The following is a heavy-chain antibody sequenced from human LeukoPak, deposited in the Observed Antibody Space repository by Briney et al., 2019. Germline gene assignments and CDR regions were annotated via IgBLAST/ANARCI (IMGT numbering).Heavy chain of an antibody. CDR3: TRGGDVYKLGNF. V-gene: IGHV4-39*01. J-gene: IGHJ4*02. Sequence: SETLTLTCTVSDDSILINDYSRIWIRQPPGKGLEWVGTCGTPYYSPSLNSRVSISLDTSKNQFSLMLKSVTATDTAVYYCTRGGDVYKLGNFWGQGTLVTVSS. CDR1: DDSILINDYS. D-gene: IGHD5-24*01. CDR2: CGTP.